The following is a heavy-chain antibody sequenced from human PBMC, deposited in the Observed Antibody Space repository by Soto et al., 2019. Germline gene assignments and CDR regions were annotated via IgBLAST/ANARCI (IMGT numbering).Heavy chain of an antibody. J-gene: IGHJ6*02. D-gene: IGHD6-13*01. CDR2: INPSGGSP. V-gene: IGHV1-46*01. Sequence: QVQLVQSGAEVKKPGASVKVSCEASGYTFSGFYIHWVRQAPGQGLEWMGIINPSGGSPNYAQTFQGRVTMTRDTSTSTVYMELRSLRSEDTAVYYCARSSWRPTDRDYYAMDVWGQGTTVTVSS. CDR1: GYTFSGFY. CDR3: ARSSWRPTDRDYYAMDV.